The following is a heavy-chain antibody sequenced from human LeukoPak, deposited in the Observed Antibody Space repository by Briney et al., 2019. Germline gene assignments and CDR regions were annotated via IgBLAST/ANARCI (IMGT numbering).Heavy chain of an antibody. Sequence: PVKVSCKASGGTFSSYAISWVRQAPGQGLEWMGGIIPIFGTANYAQKFQDRVTITTDESTSTAYMELSSLRSEDTAVYYCATRGTTVTTPYYYYMDVWGKGTTVTVSS. CDR3: ATRGTTVTTPYYYYMDV. V-gene: IGHV1-69*05. D-gene: IGHD4-17*01. CDR2: IIPIFGTA. J-gene: IGHJ6*03. CDR1: GGTFSSYA.